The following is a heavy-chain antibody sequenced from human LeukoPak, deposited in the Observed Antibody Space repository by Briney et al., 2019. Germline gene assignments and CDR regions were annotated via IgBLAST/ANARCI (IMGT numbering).Heavy chain of an antibody. J-gene: IGHJ4*02. D-gene: IGHD2-21*02. CDR3: AKGHGDWYFYYFDY. V-gene: IGHV3-23*01. CDR2: ISGSGDST. Sequence: GGSLRLSCAVSGFTFRNYGMSWVRQAPGKGLGWVSAISGSGDSTYYTDSVKGRFTTSRDNDKNTLYLQMSSLRDEDTAIYYCAKGHGDWYFYYFDYWGQGTLVTVSS. CDR1: GFTFRNYG.